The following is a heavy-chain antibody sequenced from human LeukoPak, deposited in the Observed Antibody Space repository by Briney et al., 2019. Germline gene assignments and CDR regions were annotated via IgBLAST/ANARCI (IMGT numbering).Heavy chain of an antibody. CDR3: ARAHYYDSSGLDF. D-gene: IGHD3-22*01. CDR1: GFTFSSYE. CDR2: ISSSGSTI. V-gene: IGHV3-48*03. Sequence: PGGSLRLSCAASGFTFSSYEMNWVCQAPGKGLEWVSYISSSGSTIYYADSLKGRFTISRDNAKNSLYLQMNSLRAEDTAVYYCARAHYYDSSGLDFWGQGTLDTVSS. J-gene: IGHJ4*02.